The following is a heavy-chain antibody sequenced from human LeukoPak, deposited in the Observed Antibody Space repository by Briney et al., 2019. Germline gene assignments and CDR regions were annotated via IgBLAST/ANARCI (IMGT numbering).Heavy chain of an antibody. CDR2: MGSNSGDT. CDR3: VRGPPNWGFNY. CDR1: GYTFTNYD. D-gene: IGHD7-27*01. Sequence: ASVKVSCKASGYTFTNYDINWVRQATGQGLEWMGWMGSNSGDTGYAQKFQDRVTMTRDTFISTAYMELNNVRSEDTAVYYCVRGPPNWGFNYWGQGTLVTVSS. J-gene: IGHJ4*02. V-gene: IGHV1-8*01.